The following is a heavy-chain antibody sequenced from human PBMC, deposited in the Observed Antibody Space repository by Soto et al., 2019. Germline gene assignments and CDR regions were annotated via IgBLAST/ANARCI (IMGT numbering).Heavy chain of an antibody. D-gene: IGHD6-19*01. CDR3: ARDQTVAGPTNFDY. Sequence: GGSLRLSCAASGFTFSSYWMHWVRQTPGKGLVWVSRIDIAGDTTTYADSVKGRFTISRGNAKNTLYLQMNSLRAEDTAVYYCARDQTVAGPTNFDYCGQGTLVTVSS. CDR2: IDIAGDTT. CDR1: GFTFSSYW. J-gene: IGHJ4*02. V-gene: IGHV3-74*01.